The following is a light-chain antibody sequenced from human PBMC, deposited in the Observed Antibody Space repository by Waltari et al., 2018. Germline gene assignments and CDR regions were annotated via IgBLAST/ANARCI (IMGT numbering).Light chain of an antibody. CDR1: QEISDAY. J-gene: IGKJ1*01. Sequence: DFQMTQSPSSLSASVGDTVTITCRASQEISDAYLAWYQQKPGKSPELLIYLASTLQFGVPSRFRGSGSGKDFTLTITSLQPEDVATYYCQRYNSAPWTFGQGTKV. V-gene: IGKV1-27*01. CDR2: LAS. CDR3: QRYNSAPWT.